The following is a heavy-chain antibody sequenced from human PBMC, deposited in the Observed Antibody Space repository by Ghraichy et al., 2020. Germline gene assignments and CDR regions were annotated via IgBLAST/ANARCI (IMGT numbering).Heavy chain of an antibody. CDR3: ARDMWELSAFDAFDI. V-gene: IGHV3-11*01. CDR1: GFTFSDYY. CDR2: ISSSGSTI. D-gene: IGHD1-26*01. Sequence: GGSLRLSCAASGFTFSDYYMSWIRQAPGKGLEWVSYISSSGSTIYYADSVKGRFTISRDNAKNSLYLQMNSLRAEDTAVYYCARDMWELSAFDAFDIWGQGTMVTVSS. J-gene: IGHJ3*02.